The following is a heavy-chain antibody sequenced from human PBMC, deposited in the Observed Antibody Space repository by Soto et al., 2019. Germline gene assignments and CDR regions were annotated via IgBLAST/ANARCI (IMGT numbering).Heavy chain of an antibody. CDR2: ISKSDYT. Sequence: PVGSLRLSCTVSGFAFNNYGINWVRQAPGKGLEWVSSISKSDYTYYSDSVKGRFTISRDNAMNSVSLQMNTLRVEDTAVYYCAREDSIIIPAVSDFWGQGTLVTVSS. CDR1: GFAFNNYG. V-gene: IGHV3-21*01. J-gene: IGHJ4*02. D-gene: IGHD2-2*01. CDR3: AREDSIIIPAVSDF.